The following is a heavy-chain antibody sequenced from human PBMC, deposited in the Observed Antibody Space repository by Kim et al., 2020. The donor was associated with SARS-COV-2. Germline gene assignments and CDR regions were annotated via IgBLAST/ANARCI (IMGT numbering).Heavy chain of an antibody. CDR1: GFTFSSYG. CDR3: AKGRRLFSSGYYYNFDY. V-gene: IGHV3-33*06. J-gene: IGHJ4*02. CDR2: IWYDGSNK. D-gene: IGHD3-22*01. Sequence: GGSLRLSCAASGFTFSSYGMHWVRQAPGKGLEWVAVIWYDGSNKYYADSVKGRFTISRDNSKNTLYLQMNSLRADDTAVYYCAKGRRLFSSGYYYNFDYWGQGTLVTVSS.